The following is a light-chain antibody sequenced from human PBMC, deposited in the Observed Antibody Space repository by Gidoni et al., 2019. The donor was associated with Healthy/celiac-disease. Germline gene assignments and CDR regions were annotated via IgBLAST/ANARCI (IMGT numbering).Light chain of an antibody. CDR2: GAS. V-gene: IGKV3-15*01. CDR3: QQYNNWPGT. J-gene: IGKJ1*01. CDR1: QSVSSN. Sequence: EIVMTQSPATLSVSPGERATLSCRASQSVSSNLAWYQQKPGQAPRLLIYGASTRATGIPARFSGSGSGTEFTLTISSLQSEDFAFYYCQQYNNWPGTFXQXTKVXIK.